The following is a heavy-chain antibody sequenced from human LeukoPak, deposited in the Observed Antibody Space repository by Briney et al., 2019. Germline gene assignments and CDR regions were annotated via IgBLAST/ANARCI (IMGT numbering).Heavy chain of an antibody. CDR1: GYTFTDYY. CDR3: ARDRAGSGWPRPWYFEF. V-gene: IGHV1-2*02. CDR2: INRNTGAT. Sequence: ASVKVSCKASGYTFTDYYIHWVRQAPGQGLEWMGWINRNTGATMYAEKFQGRVTMTRDTSIDTAYMEMRSLRSDDTAVYYCARDRAGSGWPRPWYFEFWGQVTLMTVSS. J-gene: IGHJ4*02. D-gene: IGHD6-19*01.